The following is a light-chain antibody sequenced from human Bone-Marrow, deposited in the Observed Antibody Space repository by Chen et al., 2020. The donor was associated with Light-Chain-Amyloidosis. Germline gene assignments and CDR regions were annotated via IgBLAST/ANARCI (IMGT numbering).Light chain of an antibody. CDR3: SSYTSTSTIYV. CDR1: NNDVGHYNY. CDR2: DGD. V-gene: IGLV2-14*03. Sequence: SALTQPASVSGSPGQSITILCIGTNNDVGHYNYFSWYQQHPGKAPTLVIYDGDNRPSGVSNRFSDSKSGNTASLTISGLQAGDEADYYCSSYTSTSTIYVFGTGTKVTVL. J-gene: IGLJ1*01.